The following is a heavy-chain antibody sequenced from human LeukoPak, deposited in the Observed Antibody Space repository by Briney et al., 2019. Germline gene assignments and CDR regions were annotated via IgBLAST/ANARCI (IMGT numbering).Heavy chain of an antibody. J-gene: IGHJ4*02. CDR1: GGSISSSGYY. CDR2: IYYSGST. D-gene: IGHD4-17*01. V-gene: IGHV4-39*07. CDR3: ARDRDRNYGDCYFDY. Sequence: PSETLSLTCTVSGGSISSSGYYWGWIRQPPGKGLEWIGSIYYSGSTYYNPSLKSRVTISVDTSKNQFSLKLSSVTAADTAVYYCARDRDRNYGDCYFDYWGQGTLVTVSS.